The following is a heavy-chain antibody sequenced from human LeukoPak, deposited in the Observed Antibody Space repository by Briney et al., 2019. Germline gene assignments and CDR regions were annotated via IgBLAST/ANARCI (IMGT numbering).Heavy chain of an antibody. CDR3: AREFIGTD. Sequence: GGSLRLSCAASGFSFSSYAMSWVRQAPGKGLEWVSSISSSSSYIYYADSVKGRFTISRDNAKNSLYLQMNSLRAEDTAVYYCAREFIGTDGGQGTLVTVSS. V-gene: IGHV3-21*01. D-gene: IGHD1-26*01. J-gene: IGHJ4*02. CDR1: GFSFSSYA. CDR2: ISSSSSYI.